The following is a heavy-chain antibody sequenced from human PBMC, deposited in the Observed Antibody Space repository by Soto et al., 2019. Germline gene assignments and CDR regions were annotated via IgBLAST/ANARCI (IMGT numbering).Heavy chain of an antibody. CDR3: ARKGVAFDY. Sequence: GGSLTLSCTASGFTFSSYSMNWIRQAPGKGLEWISYISTTSRSIYYADPVKARFTITRDNGKNSLFLQMNSLREEDTAVYYCARKGVAFDYWGQGALVTVSS. J-gene: IGHJ4*02. CDR2: ISTTSRSI. D-gene: IGHD3-3*01. CDR1: GFTFSSYS. V-gene: IGHV3-48*02.